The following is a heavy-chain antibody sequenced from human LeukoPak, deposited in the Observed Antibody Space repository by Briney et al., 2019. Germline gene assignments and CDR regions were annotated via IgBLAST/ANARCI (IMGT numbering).Heavy chain of an antibody. Sequence: GASVKVSCKASGYTFTGYYMHWVRQAPGQGLEWMGWINPNSGGTNYAQKFQGRVTMTRDTSISTAYMELSRLRSDDTAVYYCATLSIAVAGTGGYWGQGTLVTVSS. CDR2: INPNSGGT. CDR1: GYTFTGYY. CDR3: ATLSIAVAGTGGY. V-gene: IGHV1-2*02. D-gene: IGHD6-19*01. J-gene: IGHJ4*02.